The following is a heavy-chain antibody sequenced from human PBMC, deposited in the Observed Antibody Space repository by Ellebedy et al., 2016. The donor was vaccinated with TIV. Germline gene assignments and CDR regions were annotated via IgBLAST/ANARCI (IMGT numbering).Heavy chain of an antibody. J-gene: IGHJ4*02. Sequence: MPSETLSLTCSVSGFSISDYYWTWIRQPPGQGLEWIGYVYHTGSTNYNPSLRSRVTLAVDTPKNEFSLKLSSVTTADTAIYYCARDGVEDYFDYWGQGLLVTVSS. CDR2: VYHTGST. CDR1: GFSISDYY. CDR3: ARDGVEDYFDY. V-gene: IGHV4-59*01. D-gene: IGHD3-10*01.